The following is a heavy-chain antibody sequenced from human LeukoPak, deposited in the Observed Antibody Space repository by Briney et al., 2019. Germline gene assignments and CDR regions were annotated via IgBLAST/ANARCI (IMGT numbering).Heavy chain of an antibody. V-gene: IGHV3-23*01. Sequence: QPGGSLRLSCAASGFTFSSYAMSWVRQAPGKGLEWGSAISGSGGSTYYADSVKGRFTISRDNSKNPLYLQMNSLRAEDTAVYYCAVLRLDRVHWGQGTLVTVSS. D-gene: IGHD4/OR15-4a*01. CDR2: ISGSGGST. CDR3: AVLRLDRVH. CDR1: GFTFSSYA. J-gene: IGHJ4*02.